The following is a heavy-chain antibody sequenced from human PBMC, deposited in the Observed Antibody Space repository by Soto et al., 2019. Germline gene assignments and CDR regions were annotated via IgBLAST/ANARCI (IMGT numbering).Heavy chain of an antibody. V-gene: IGHV3-23*01. CDR1: GFTFSSYA. J-gene: IGHJ6*02. D-gene: IGHD3-3*01. CDR3: AKDNFWSGFPSAGMDV. Sequence: PGGSLRLSCAASGFTFSSYAMTWVRQAPGKGLEWVSSLTSSGGRTYYADSVKGRFSISRDNSKSTLCLQMNSLRAEDTAVYYCAKDNFWSGFPSAGMDVWGQGTTVTVSS. CDR2: LTSSGGRT.